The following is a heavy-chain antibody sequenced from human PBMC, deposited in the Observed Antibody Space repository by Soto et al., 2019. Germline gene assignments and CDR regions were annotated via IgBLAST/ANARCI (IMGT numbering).Heavy chain of an antibody. CDR1: GFTVSSNY. V-gene: IGHV3-66*01. D-gene: IGHD3-3*01. CDR2: IYSGGST. CDR3: AMHLSIFGVVGPNWFDP. J-gene: IGHJ5*02. Sequence: EVQLVESGGGLVQPGGSLRLSCAASGFTVSSNYMSWVRQAPGKGLEWVSVIYSGGSTYYADSVKGRFTISRDNSKNTLYLQMNSLRAEDTAVYYCAMHLSIFGVVGPNWFDPWGQGTLVTVSS.